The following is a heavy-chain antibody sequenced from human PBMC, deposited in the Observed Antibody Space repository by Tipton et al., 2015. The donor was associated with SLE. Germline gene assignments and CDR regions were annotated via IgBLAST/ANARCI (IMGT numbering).Heavy chain of an antibody. Sequence: LRLSCAVSGGSISSGGYSWSWIRQPPGKGLEWIGYIYHSGSTYYNPSLKSRVTISVDRSKNQFSLKLSSVAAADTAVYYCARFNYYYGMDVWGQGTTVTVSS. CDR1: GGSISSGGYS. CDR2: IYHSGST. V-gene: IGHV4-30-2*01. CDR3: ARFNYYYGMDV. J-gene: IGHJ6*02.